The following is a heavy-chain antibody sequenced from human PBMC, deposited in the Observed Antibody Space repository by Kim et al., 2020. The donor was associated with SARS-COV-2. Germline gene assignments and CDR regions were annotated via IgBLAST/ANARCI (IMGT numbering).Heavy chain of an antibody. V-gene: IGHV4-39*01. J-gene: IGHJ4*02. Sequence: TYYNPSLKSPVTISVDTSRNQFSLTLASVTAADAAVYYCARRTEAGGYFDFWGQGSPVTVSS. CDR2: T. CDR3: ARRTEAGGYFDF. D-gene: IGHD2-15*01.